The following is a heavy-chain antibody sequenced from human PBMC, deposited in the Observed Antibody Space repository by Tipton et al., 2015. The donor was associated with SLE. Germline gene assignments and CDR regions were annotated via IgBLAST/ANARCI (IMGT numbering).Heavy chain of an antibody. CDR2: IGGSGGST. J-gene: IGHJ4*02. Sequence: SLRLSCAASGFTFNSYAMSWVRQAPGKGLEWVSAIGGSGGSTYYADSVKGRFTISRDNSKNTLYLQMNSLRADDTAVYYCAKANSGWYSYFDYWGQGTLVTVSS. D-gene: IGHD6-19*01. V-gene: IGHV3-23*01. CDR3: AKANSGWYSYFDY. CDR1: GFTFNSYA.